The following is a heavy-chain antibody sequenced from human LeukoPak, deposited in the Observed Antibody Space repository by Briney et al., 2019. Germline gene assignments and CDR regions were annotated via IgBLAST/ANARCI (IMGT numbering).Heavy chain of an antibody. Sequence: PGGSLRLSCAVSGFTFSSYEMNWVRQAPGEGLEWVSYISGRGSSIYYADSVKGRFTTSRDNPKNSLYLQMNSLRAEDTAVYYCARGGSSSFHNWFDPWGQGTLVTVSS. CDR3: ARGGSSSFHNWFDP. V-gene: IGHV3-48*03. J-gene: IGHJ5*02. D-gene: IGHD6-6*01. CDR2: ISGRGSSI. CDR1: GFTFSSYE.